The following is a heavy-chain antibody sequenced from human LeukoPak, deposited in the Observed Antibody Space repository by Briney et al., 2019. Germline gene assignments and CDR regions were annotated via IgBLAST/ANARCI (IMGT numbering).Heavy chain of an antibody. V-gene: IGHV4-34*01. J-gene: IGHJ5*02. D-gene: IGHD3-10*01. CDR2: INHSGST. CDR1: GGSFSGYY. Sequence: SETLSLTCAVYGGSFSGYYWSWIRQPPGKGLGWIGEINHSGSTNYNPSLKSRVTISVDTSKNQFSLKLSSVTAADTAVYYCARRGKVRGVDNWFDPWGQGTLVTVSS. CDR3: ARRGKVRGVDNWFDP.